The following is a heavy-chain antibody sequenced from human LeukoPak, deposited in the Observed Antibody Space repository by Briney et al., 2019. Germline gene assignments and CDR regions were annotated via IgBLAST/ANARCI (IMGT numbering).Heavy chain of an antibody. Sequence: PGGSLRLSCAASGFTFDDYAMHWVRQAPGKGLEWVSLISWDGGSTYYADSVKGRFTISRDNSKNSLYLQMNSLRAEDTALYYCAKDALDIVVVPAAINYYYYYMDVWGKGTTVTVSS. J-gene: IGHJ6*03. CDR3: AKDALDIVVVPAAINYYYYYMDV. CDR2: ISWDGGST. D-gene: IGHD2-2*02. V-gene: IGHV3-43D*04. CDR1: GFTFDDYA.